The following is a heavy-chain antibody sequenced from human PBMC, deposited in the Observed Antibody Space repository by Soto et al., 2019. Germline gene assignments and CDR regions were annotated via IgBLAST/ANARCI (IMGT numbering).Heavy chain of an antibody. J-gene: IGHJ6*02. CDR3: ASRDPNCSGGSCYRGSYYYGMDV. V-gene: IGHV1-3*01. CDR2: INAGNGNT. Sequence: ASVKVSCKASGYTFTSYAMHWVRQAPGQRLEWMGWINAGNGNTKYSQKFQGRVTITRDTSASTAYMELSSLRSEDTAVYYCASRDPNCSGGSCYRGSYYYGMDVWGQGTTVTVSS. D-gene: IGHD2-15*01. CDR1: GYTFTSYA.